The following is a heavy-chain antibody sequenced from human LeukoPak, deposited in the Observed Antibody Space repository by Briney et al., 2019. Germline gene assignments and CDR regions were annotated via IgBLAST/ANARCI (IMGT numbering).Heavy chain of an antibody. CDR1: GGTFTSYA. D-gene: IGHD3-10*01. V-gene: IGHV1-69*13. CDR3: AREQGYYGSGSYLDWFDP. J-gene: IGHJ5*02. Sequence: ASVKVSCKASGGTFTSYAISWVRQAPGQGLEWRGGIIPIFGTANYAQKFQGRVTITADESTSTAYMELSSLRSEDTAVYYCAREQGYYGSGSYLDWFDPWGQGTLVTVSS. CDR2: IIPIFGTA.